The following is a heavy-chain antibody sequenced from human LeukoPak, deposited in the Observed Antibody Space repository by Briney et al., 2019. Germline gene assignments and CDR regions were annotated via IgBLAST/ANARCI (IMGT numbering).Heavy chain of an antibody. CDR3: ASLGGTYDY. V-gene: IGHV4-59*08. CDR2: IYNSGST. CDR1: GGSISSYF. D-gene: IGHD1-26*01. Sequence: SSETLSLTCTVSGGSISSYFWSWIRQPPGKGLEWIGYIYNSGSTKYNPSLQSRVSISVHTSKSQVSLKLGSVTAADTAVYYCASLGGTYDYWGQGTLVTVSS. J-gene: IGHJ4*02.